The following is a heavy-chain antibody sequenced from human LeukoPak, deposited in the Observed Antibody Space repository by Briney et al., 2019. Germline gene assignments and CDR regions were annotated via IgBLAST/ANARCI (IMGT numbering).Heavy chain of an antibody. D-gene: IGHD6-13*01. CDR3: ATLEIAAAGYYMDV. V-gene: IGHV1-24*01. CDR1: GYTLTELS. J-gene: IGHJ6*03. Sequence: GASVKVSCQVSGYTLTELSMDGVRQAPGKGLEGMGGFDPEDGETIYAQKFQGRVTMTEDTSTDTAYMELSSLRSEDTAVYYCATLEIAAAGYYMDVWGKGTTVTVSS. CDR2: FDPEDGET.